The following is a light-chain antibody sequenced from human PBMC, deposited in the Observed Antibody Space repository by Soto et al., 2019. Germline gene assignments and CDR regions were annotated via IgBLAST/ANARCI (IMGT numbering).Light chain of an antibody. J-gene: IGKJ2*01. Sequence: DIQMTQSPSTLSASVGDRVTIACRSSQYVSNWLAWYQLKPGKAPKLLIYQPSTLENGVPSRFSGSESGTEFTLTISSLQSDDFATYYCQQYNSYYTFGQGTKLEIK. CDR1: QYVSNW. CDR2: QPS. V-gene: IGKV1-5*03. CDR3: QQYNSYYT.